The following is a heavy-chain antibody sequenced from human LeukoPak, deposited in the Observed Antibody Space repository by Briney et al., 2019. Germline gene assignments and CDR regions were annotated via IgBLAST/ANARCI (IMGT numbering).Heavy chain of an antibody. CDR3: AKATLLCSSTSCYTPFDY. D-gene: IGHD2-2*02. J-gene: IGHJ4*02. Sequence: GGSLRLSCAASGLTFSSYWMSWVRQAPGKGLEWAANIKQDGSEKYYVDSVKGRFAISRDNAKNSLYLQMNSLRAEDTAVYYCAKATLLCSSTSCYTPFDYWGQGTLVAVSS. CDR1: GLTFSSYW. V-gene: IGHV3-7*01. CDR2: IKQDGSEK.